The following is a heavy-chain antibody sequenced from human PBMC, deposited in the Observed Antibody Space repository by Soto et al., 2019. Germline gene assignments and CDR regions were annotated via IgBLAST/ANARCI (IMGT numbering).Heavy chain of an antibody. V-gene: IGHV3-7*05. Sequence: EVQLVESGGGLVQPGGSLRLSCAVSGFTFSNSWLSWVRQAPGKGLEWVANINQDGSDKYYVDSVKGRFTISRDSAKNSFFLKINSWRPADTAIYYWAKISQVIPPGHWRQGTL. CDR3: AKISQVIPPGH. CDR1: GFTFSNSW. J-gene: IGHJ4*02. D-gene: IGHD3-10*01. CDR2: INQDGSDK.